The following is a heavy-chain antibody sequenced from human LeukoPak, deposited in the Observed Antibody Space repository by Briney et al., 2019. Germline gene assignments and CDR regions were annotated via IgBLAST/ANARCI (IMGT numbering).Heavy chain of an antibody. CDR1: GGSISSSSYY. CDR2: IYYSGST. J-gene: IGHJ3*02. V-gene: IGHV4-39*01. D-gene: IGHD2-21*02. CDR3: AEGDFDAFDI. Sequence: SETLSLTCTASGGSISSSSYYWGWIRQPPGKGLEWIGSIYYSGSTYYNPSLKSRVTISVDTSKNQFSLKLSSVTAADTAVYYCAEGDFDAFDIWGQGTMVTVSS.